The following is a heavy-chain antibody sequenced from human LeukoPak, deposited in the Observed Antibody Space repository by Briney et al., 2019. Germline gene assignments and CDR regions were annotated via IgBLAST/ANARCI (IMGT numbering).Heavy chain of an antibody. V-gene: IGHV3-7*03. Sequence: GGSLRLSCAASGFTFSSYAMSWVRQAPGKGLEWVANIREERGQEYYVDSVKGRFTISKNSAKNSLYLQMNTLRVEDTAMYYCASLDTAKQPLANHWGQGTLVTVSS. CDR3: ASLDTAKQPLANH. J-gene: IGHJ5*02. CDR2: IREERGQE. D-gene: IGHD5-18*01. CDR1: GFTFSSYA.